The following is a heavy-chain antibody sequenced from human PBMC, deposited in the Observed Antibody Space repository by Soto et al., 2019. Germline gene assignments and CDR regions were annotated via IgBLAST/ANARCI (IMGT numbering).Heavy chain of an antibody. CDR3: ARVGFGELLAHGMDV. CDR1: GGSISSGDYY. D-gene: IGHD3-10*01. Sequence: QVQLQESGPGLVKPSQTLSLTCTVSGGSISSGDYYWSWIRQPPGKGLEWIGYIYYSGSTYYNPSLKSRVTISVDTSKNQFSLKVGSVTAADTAVYYCARVGFGELLAHGMDVWGQGTTVTVSS. V-gene: IGHV4-30-4*01. J-gene: IGHJ6*02. CDR2: IYYSGST.